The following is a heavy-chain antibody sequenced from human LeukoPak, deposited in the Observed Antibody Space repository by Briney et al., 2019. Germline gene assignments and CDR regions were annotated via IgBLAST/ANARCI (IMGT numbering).Heavy chain of an antibody. CDR2: MNWISDFK. V-gene: IGHV3-9*03. Sequence: PGRSLRLSCAASGFNFDDSAIHWVRQAPGKGLEWVSAMNWISDFKAYADSVKGRFTISRDNGKNSVHLQMNSLRPEDMAVYYCAKGPKETCYSDLWARGPLVTAS. J-gene: IGHJ2*01. CDR1: GFNFDDSA. CDR3: AKGPKETCYSDL.